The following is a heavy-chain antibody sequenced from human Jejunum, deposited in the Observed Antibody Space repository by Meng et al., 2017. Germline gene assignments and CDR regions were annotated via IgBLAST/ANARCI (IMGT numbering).Heavy chain of an antibody. CDR3: ARELPGTCWFDP. CDR1: GFSVSDYY. CDR2: LYTGGIS. Sequence: EVLVLDIRGDLLPPGGPLILSRVVSGFSVSDYYMNWVRPAPGKGLEWLSVLYTGGISYDADSVRGRFTISRDNSKNTVYLQMNSLRAEDTAVYFCARELPGTCWFDPWGQGTLVTVFS. J-gene: IGHJ5*02. D-gene: IGHD6-13*01. V-gene: IGHV3-53*02.